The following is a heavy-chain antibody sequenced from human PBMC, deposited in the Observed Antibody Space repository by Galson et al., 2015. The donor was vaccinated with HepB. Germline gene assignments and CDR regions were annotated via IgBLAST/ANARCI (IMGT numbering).Heavy chain of an antibody. CDR2: INSDGSST. Sequence: SLRLSCAASGFTFSSYWMHWVRQAPGKGLVWVSRINSDGSSTSYADSVKGRFTISRDNAKNTLYLQMNSLRAEDTAVYYCARDVVYSSSWYYKLHGETYFDYWGQGTLVTVSS. V-gene: IGHV3-74*01. CDR3: ARDVVYSSSWYYKLHGETYFDY. J-gene: IGHJ4*02. D-gene: IGHD6-13*01. CDR1: GFTFSSYW.